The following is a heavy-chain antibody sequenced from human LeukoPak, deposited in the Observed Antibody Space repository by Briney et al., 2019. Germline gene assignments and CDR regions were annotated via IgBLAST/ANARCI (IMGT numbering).Heavy chain of an antibody. Sequence: PGGSLRLSCAASGFTVSSKYMSWVRQAPGKGLEWVSVIYSVGSTYYADSVKGRFTISRDNSKNTLYLQMNSLRAEDTAVYYCASVSGNYYYHGLDVWGQGTTVTVSS. V-gene: IGHV3-66*01. CDR3: ASVSGNYYYHGLDV. D-gene: IGHD1-26*01. CDR2: IYSVGST. CDR1: GFTVSSKY. J-gene: IGHJ6*02.